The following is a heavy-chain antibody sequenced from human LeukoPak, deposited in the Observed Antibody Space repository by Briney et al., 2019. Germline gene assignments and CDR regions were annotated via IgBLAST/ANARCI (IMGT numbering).Heavy chain of an antibody. J-gene: IGHJ6*04. D-gene: IGHD3-10*02. CDR2: ISSSSSTI. Sequence: GGSLRLSCAASGFTFSSYSMNWVRQAPGKGLEWVSHISSSSSTIYYADSVKGRFTISRDNAKNSLYLQMNSLRAEDTAVYYCAELGITMIGGVWGKGTTVTISS. V-gene: IGHV3-48*04. CDR1: GFTFSSYS. CDR3: AELGITMIGGV.